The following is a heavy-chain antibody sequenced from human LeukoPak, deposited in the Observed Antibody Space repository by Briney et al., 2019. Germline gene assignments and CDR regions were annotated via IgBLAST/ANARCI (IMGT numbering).Heavy chain of an antibody. CDR3: ARLPTGYSSIGSDYYYYMDV. CDR2: IRYDGSNK. D-gene: IGHD6-13*01. V-gene: IGHV3-30*02. Sequence: PGGSLRLSCAASGFTFSSYGMHWVRQAPGKGLEWVAFIRYDGSNKYYADSVKGRFTISRDNSKNTLYLQMNSLRAEDTAVYYCARLPTGYSSIGSDYYYYMDVWGKGTTVTVSS. J-gene: IGHJ6*03. CDR1: GFTFSSYG.